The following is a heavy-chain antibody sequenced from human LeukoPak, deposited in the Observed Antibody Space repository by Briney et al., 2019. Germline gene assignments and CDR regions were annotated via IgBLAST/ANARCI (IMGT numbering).Heavy chain of an antibody. CDR3: ARGRPRDGMDV. CDR1: GYTFTGYY. D-gene: IGHD6-6*01. V-gene: IGHV1-18*04. J-gene: IGHJ6*02. CDR2: ISAYNGNT. Sequence: ASVKVSCKASGYTFTGYYMHWVRQAPGQGLEWMGWISAYNGNTNYAQKLQGRVTMTTDTSTSTAYMELRSLRSDDTAVYYCARGRPRDGMDVWGQGTTVTVSS.